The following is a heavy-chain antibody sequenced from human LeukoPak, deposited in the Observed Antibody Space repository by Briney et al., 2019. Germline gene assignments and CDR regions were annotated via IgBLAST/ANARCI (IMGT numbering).Heavy chain of an antibody. CDR1: GGSVSSGSYY. CDR3: ARDSSNWVDP. V-gene: IGHV4-61*01. Sequence: PSETLSLTCTVSGGSVSSGSYYWSWIRPPLGKGLEWIGYIYYSGSTNYNPSLKSRVTISVDTSKNQFSLKLSSVTAADTAVYYCARDSSNWVDPWGQGTLVTVSS. J-gene: IGHJ5*02. CDR2: IYYSGST.